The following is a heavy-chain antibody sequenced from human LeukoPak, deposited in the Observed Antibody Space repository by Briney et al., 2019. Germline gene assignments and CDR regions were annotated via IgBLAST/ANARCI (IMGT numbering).Heavy chain of an antibody. Sequence: PGGSLRLSCAASGFTFSSYAMSWVRQAPGKGLEWVSAISGSGGSTYYADSVKGRFTISRDNSKNTLYLQMNSLRAEDTAVYYCAKADYGSGNPTSPGFDPWGQGTLVTVSS. V-gene: IGHV3-23*01. D-gene: IGHD3-10*01. CDR1: GFTFSSYA. CDR3: AKADYGSGNPTSPGFDP. CDR2: ISGSGGST. J-gene: IGHJ5*02.